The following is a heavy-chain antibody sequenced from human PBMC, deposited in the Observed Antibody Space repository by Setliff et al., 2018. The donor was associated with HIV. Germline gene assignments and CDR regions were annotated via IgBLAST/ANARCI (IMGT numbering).Heavy chain of an antibody. CDR3: ARGNSYGPFDI. CDR1: TISTLSVSLNY. D-gene: IGHD5-18*01. Sequence: GGSLRLSCAASTISTLSVSLNYMSWVRQAPGKGLEWVGRTRNKAKSYSTEYAASVKGRFTFSRDDSKNSVYLQMNGLKTEDTAVYFCARGNSYGPFDIWGQGTMVTVSS. V-gene: IGHV3-72*01. CDR2: TRNKAKSYST. J-gene: IGHJ3*02.